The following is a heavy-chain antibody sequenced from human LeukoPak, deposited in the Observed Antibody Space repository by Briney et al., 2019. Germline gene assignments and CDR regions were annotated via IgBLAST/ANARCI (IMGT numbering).Heavy chain of an antibody. CDR3: ARDYIRDYYDSSGYFEFDY. CDR1: GGSISSSSYY. V-gene: IGHV4-39*07. CDR2: IYYSGST. Sequence: SETLSLTCTVSGGSISSSSYYWGWIRQPPGKGLEWIGSIYYSGSTYYNPSLKSRVTISVDTSKNQFSPKLSSVTAADTAVYYCARDYIRDYYDSSGYFEFDYWGQGTLVTVSS. D-gene: IGHD3-22*01. J-gene: IGHJ4*02.